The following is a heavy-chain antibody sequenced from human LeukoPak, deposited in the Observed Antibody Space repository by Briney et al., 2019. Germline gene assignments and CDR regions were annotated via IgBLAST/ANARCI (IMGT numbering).Heavy chain of an antibody. D-gene: IGHD3-3*01. CDR2: MNPNSGNT. CDR3: ARLGGRITIFGVVTYDAFDI. J-gene: IGHJ3*02. CDR1: GYTFTSYD. V-gene: IGHV1-8*01. Sequence: ASVKVSCKASGYTFTSYDINWVRQATGQGLEWMGWMNPNSGNTGYAQKFQGRVTMTRNTSISTAYMELSSLRSGDTAVYYCARLGGRITIFGVVTYDAFDIWGQGTMVTVSS.